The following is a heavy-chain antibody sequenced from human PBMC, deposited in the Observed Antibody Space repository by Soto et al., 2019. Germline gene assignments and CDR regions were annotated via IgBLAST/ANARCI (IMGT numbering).Heavy chain of an antibody. D-gene: IGHD6-6*01. Sequence: SETLSLTCTVSGGSISSYYWSWIRQPPGKGLEWIGYIYYSGSTNYNPSLKSRVTISVDTSKNQFSLKLSSVTAADTAVYYCASLLIAARGNWFDPWGQGTMVTVYS. J-gene: IGHJ5*02. CDR2: IYYSGST. CDR3: ASLLIAARGNWFDP. CDR1: GGSISSYY. V-gene: IGHV4-59*01.